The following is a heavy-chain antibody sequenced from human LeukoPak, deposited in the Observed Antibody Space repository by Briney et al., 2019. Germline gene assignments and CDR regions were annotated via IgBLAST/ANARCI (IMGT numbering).Heavy chain of an antibody. CDR2: ISHTGDSI. V-gene: IGHV3-11*01. CDR1: GFTLSDFY. D-gene: IGHD3-22*01. J-gene: IGHJ3*02. CDR3: ARGYGSGYYYI. Sequence: PGGSLRVSCAASGFTLSDFYRSWFRQAPGKGLEWISYISHTGDSIFYADSVRGRFTISRDNAKNSLYLQMDSLRAEDTAVYYCARGYGSGYYYIWGQGTMVTVSS.